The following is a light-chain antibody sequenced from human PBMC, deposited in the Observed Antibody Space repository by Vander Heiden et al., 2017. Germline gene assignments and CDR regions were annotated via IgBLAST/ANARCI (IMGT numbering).Light chain of an antibody. J-gene: IGKJ1*01. CDR3: QQYDSYPRT. V-gene: IGKV1-8*01. CDR2: AAS. Sequence: AIRMTQSPSSFSASTGDRVTITCRASQGISSYLVWYQQKPGKAPKLLIYAASTLQSGGPSRFSGSGSGTDFTLTISCLQSEDFATYYCQQYDSYPRTFGQGTKVEIK. CDR1: QGISSY.